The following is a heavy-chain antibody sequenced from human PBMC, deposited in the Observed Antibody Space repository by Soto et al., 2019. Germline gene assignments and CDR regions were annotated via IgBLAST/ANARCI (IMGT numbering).Heavy chain of an antibody. CDR2: ISSSSSYI. J-gene: IGHJ6*02. Sequence: GGSLRLSCAASGFTFSSYSMNWVRQAPGKGREWVSSISSSSSYIYYADSVKGRFTISRDNAKNSLYLQINSLRAEDTAVYYCARDTPHYYDSSGYYYYYYGMDVWGQGTTVTVSS. D-gene: IGHD3-22*01. CDR1: GFTFSSYS. V-gene: IGHV3-21*01. CDR3: ARDTPHYYDSSGYYYYYYGMDV.